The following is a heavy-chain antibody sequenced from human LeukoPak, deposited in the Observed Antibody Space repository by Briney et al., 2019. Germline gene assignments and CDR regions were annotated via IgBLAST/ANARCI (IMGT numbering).Heavy chain of an antibody. V-gene: IGHV3-7*01. CDR3: ARVYSSSWYY. J-gene: IGHJ4*02. CDR2: IKQDGSEK. D-gene: IGHD6-13*01. CDR1: GFTNTDYW. Sequence: PGGSLRLSCEASGFTNTDYWMTWVRQAPGKGLEWVANIKQDGSEKYYVDSVKGRFTISRDNAKNSLSLQMNSLRAEDTAVYYCARVYSSSWYYWGQGTLVTVSS.